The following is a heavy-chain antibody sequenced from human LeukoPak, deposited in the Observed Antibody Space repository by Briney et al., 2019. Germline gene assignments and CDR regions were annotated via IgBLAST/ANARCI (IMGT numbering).Heavy chain of an antibody. Sequence: GGSLRLSCAASGFTFSNYAMMWVRQAPGKGLEWVSTVTGSGGGTYYADSVRGRFTIFRDNSKNTLYLQMNSLRAEDTAVYYCAKGSLGSWYYFDYWGQGTLVTVSS. CDR2: VTGSGGGT. D-gene: IGHD6-13*01. V-gene: IGHV3-23*01. CDR1: GFTFSNYA. J-gene: IGHJ4*02. CDR3: AKGSLGSWYYFDY.